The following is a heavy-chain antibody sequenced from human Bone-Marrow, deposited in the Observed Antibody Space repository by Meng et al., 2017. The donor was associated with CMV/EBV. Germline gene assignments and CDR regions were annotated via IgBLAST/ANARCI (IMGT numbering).Heavy chain of an antibody. V-gene: IGHV1-69*05. CDR1: GGTFSSYA. CDR2: IIPIFGTA. Sequence: PVKVSCKASGGTFSSYAISWVRQAPGQGLEWMGGIIPIFGTANYAQKFQGRVTITTDESTSTAYMELSSLRSEDTAVYYCASTAPGYYDSSFDIWGQRTMVTVSS. CDR3: ASTAPGYYDSSFDI. J-gene: IGHJ3*02. D-gene: IGHD3-22*01.